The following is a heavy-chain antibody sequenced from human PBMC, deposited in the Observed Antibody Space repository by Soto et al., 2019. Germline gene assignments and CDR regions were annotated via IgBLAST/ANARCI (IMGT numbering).Heavy chain of an antibody. V-gene: IGHV4-59*01. J-gene: IGHJ3*02. CDR3: ARSRSKYGANAFDI. CDR2: IYYIGTT. D-gene: IGHD2-8*01. Sequence: SETLSLTCTVSGGSISGYYWNWIRQPPGKGLEYIGHIYYIGTTNYNPSLKSRATISVDTSKNQFSLKLTSVTAADTAVYFCARSRSKYGANAFDIWDQGTMVTV. CDR1: GGSISGYY.